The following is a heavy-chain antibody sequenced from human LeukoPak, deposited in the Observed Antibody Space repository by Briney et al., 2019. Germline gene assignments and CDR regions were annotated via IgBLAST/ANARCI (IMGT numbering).Heavy chain of an antibody. J-gene: IGHJ6*02. V-gene: IGHV3-33*01. CDR3: ARQYSSSSPYYYGMDV. CDR1: GFTFSSYG. CDR2: IWYDGSNK. D-gene: IGHD6-6*01. Sequence: PGGSLRLSCAASGFTFSSYGMHWVRQAPGKGLEWVAVIWYDGSNKYYADSVKGRFTISRDNSKNTLYLQMNGLRAEDTAVYYCARQYSSSSPYYYGMDVWGQGTTVTVSS.